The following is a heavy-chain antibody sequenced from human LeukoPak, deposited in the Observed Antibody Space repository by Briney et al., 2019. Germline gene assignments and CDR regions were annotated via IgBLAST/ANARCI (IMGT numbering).Heavy chain of an antibody. CDR2: INHSGSA. D-gene: IGHD3-10*01. Sequence: PSETLSLTCAVYGGSFSGYYWSWIRQPPGKGLEWIGEINHSGSANYNPSLKSRVTISVDTSKNQFSLKLSSVTAADTAVYYCARHPVLLWFGELLNEARWFDPWGQGTLVTVSS. CDR1: GGSFSGYY. J-gene: IGHJ5*02. CDR3: ARHPVLLWFGELLNEARWFDP. V-gene: IGHV4-34*01.